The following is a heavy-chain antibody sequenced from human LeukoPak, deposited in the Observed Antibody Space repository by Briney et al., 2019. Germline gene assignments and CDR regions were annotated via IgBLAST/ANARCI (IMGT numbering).Heavy chain of an antibody. CDR1: GFYYHSSD. V-gene: IGHV3-64*01. CDR2: ITSNGGST. J-gene: IGHJ4*02. Sequence: QPGGSLRLSCAASGFYYHSSDMHWVRQAPGKGLEYISSITSNGGSTYYANSVKGRFTISRDNSKNTLYLQMGSLRAGDMAVYYCARGLWFGSALYYFDYWGQGALVTVSS. D-gene: IGHD3-10*01. CDR3: ARGLWFGSALYYFDY.